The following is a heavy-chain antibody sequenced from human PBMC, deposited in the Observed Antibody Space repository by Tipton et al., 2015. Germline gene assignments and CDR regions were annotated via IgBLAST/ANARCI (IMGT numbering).Heavy chain of an antibody. CDR1: GFTFSSYA. V-gene: IGHV3-23*01. J-gene: IGHJ4*02. CDR2: ISGSGGNT. D-gene: IGHD6-19*01. Sequence: SLRLSCAASGFTFSSYAMSWVRQAPEKGLEWVSAISGSGGNTYYADSVKGRFTISRDNSKNTLYLQMNSLRAEDTAVYYCARPVYSSGWSPFDYWGQGTLVTVPS. CDR3: ARPVYSSGWSPFDY.